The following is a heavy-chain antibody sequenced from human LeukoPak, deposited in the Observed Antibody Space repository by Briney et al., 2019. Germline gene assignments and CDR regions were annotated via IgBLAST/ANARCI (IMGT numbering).Heavy chain of an antibody. J-gene: IGHJ4*02. V-gene: IGHV1-46*02. Sequence: GASVKVSCKASGYSFNSQGMNWVRQAPGQGLEWMGIINPSGGSTSYAQKFQGRVTMTRDMSTSTVYMELSSLRSEDTAVYYCARDVEWELQTTYFDYWGQGTLVTVSS. CDR3: ARDVEWELQTTYFDY. CDR2: INPSGGST. D-gene: IGHD1-26*01. CDR1: GYSFNSQG.